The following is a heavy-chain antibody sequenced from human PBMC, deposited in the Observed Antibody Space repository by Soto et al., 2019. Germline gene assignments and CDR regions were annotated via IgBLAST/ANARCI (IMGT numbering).Heavy chain of an antibody. CDR2: FDPEDGET. CDR1: GYTLTELS. CDR3: ATDLWVAVADEGY. D-gene: IGHD6-19*01. V-gene: IGHV1-24*01. J-gene: IGHJ4*02. Sequence: GASLKVSCNISGYTLTELSMHWVRQAPGKGLEWLAGFDPEDGETIYAQKFQGRVIMTEDTSTDTAYMGLSSLRCEDKAVYYCATDLWVAVADEGYWGQGTLVTVSS.